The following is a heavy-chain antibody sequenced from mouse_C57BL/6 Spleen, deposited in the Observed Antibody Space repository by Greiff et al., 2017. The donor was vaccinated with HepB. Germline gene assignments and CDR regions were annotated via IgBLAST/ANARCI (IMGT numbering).Heavy chain of an antibody. CDR3: AIKGIRFPYFDY. CDR1: GYTFTSYW. Sequence: QVQLQQSGAELVMPGASVKLSCKASGYTFTSYWMHWVKQRPGQGLEWIGEIDPSDSYTNYNQKFKGKSTLTVDKSYRTAYMQLSSLTSEDSAVYYCAIKGIRFPYFDYWGQGTTLTVSS. V-gene: IGHV1-69*01. J-gene: IGHJ2*01. CDR2: IDPSDSYT. D-gene: IGHD1-1*01.